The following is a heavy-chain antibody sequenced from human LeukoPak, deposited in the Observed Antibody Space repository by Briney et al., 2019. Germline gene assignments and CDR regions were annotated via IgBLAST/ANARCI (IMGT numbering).Heavy chain of an antibody. Sequence: PSETLSLTCTVSGGSISSYYWSWIRQPAGKGLEWIGRIYTSGSTNYNPSLKSRVTISVDTSKNQFSLKLSSVTAADTAVYYCAREYYYDFWSGGEGWFDPWGQGTLVTVSS. V-gene: IGHV4-4*07. D-gene: IGHD3-3*01. CDR3: AREYYYDFWSGGEGWFDP. J-gene: IGHJ5*02. CDR1: GGSISSYY. CDR2: IYTSGST.